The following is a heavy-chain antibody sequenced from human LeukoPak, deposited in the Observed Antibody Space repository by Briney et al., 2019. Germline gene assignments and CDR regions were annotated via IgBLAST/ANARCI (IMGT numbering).Heavy chain of an antibody. CDR1: GFTFSSYA. Sequence: GGSLRLSCAASGFTFSSYAMSWVRQAPGKGLEWVSAISGSGGSTYYADSVKGRFTISRDNSKNTLYLQMNSLRAEDTAVYYCAKDQGNYDFWSGYYYFDYWGQGTLVTVSS. CDR2: ISGSGGST. CDR3: AKDQGNYDFWSGYYYFDY. D-gene: IGHD3-3*01. J-gene: IGHJ4*02. V-gene: IGHV3-23*01.